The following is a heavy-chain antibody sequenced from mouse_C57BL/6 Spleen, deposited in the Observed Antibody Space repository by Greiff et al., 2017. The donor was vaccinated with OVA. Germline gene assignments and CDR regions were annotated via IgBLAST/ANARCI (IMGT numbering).Heavy chain of an antibody. CDR1: GYTFTSYW. CDR3: ARRLTGTFFDY. V-gene: IGHV1-52*01. CDR2: IDPSDSET. D-gene: IGHD4-1*01. J-gene: IGHJ2*01. Sequence: QVQLQQPGAELVRPGSSVKLSCKASGYTFTSYWMHWVKQRPIQGLEWIGNIDPSDSETHYNQKFKDKATLTVDKSSSTAYMQLSSLTSEDSAVDYCARRLTGTFFDYWGQGTTLTVSS.